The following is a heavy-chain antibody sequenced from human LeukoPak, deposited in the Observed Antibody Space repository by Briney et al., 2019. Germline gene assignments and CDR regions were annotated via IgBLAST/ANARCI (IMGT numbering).Heavy chain of an antibody. CDR3: ARRLGSDIVATWGSDWFDP. J-gene: IGHJ5*02. Sequence: GESLKISCKGSGYSFTSYWIGWVRQMPGKGLEWMGIIYPGDSGTRYSPSFQGQVTISADKSISTAYLQWSSLKASDTAMYYCARRLGSDIVATWGSDWFDPWGQGTLVTVSS. CDR1: GYSFTSYW. V-gene: IGHV5-51*01. CDR2: IYPGDSGT. D-gene: IGHD5-12*01.